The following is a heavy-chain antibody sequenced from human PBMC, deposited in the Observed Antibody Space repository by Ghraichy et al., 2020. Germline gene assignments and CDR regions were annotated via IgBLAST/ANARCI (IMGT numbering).Heavy chain of an antibody. D-gene: IGHD6-13*01. J-gene: IGHJ5*02. CDR3: ARKGVAASAYWFDP. V-gene: IGHV4-61*02. CDR1: GDSISSGIYY. Sequence: SETLSPTCTVSGDSISSGIYYWSWFRQPAGKGLEWIGRTYTSGRTNYNPSLKSRVTISVDTSTNQISLQLSSGTAADTAMYYWARKGVAASAYWFDPWGQGTLVTVAS. CDR2: TYTSGRT.